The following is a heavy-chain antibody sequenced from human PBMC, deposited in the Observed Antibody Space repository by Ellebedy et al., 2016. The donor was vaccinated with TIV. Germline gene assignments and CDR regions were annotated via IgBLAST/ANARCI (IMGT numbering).Heavy chain of an antibody. Sequence: MPSETLSLTCTAPGGSISSYYWSWIRQPPGKGLEWIGYIYYSGSTNYNPSLKSRVTISVDTSKNQFSLKLSSVTAADTAVYYCAREGSGYDLGLFDYWGQGTLVTVSS. CDR1: GGSISSYY. V-gene: IGHV4-59*12. CDR3: AREGSGYDLGLFDY. D-gene: IGHD5-12*01. J-gene: IGHJ4*02. CDR2: IYYSGST.